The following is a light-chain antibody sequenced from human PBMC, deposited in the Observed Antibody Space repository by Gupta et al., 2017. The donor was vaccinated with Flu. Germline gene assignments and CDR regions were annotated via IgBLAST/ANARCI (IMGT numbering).Light chain of an antibody. J-gene: IGLJ2*01. CDR2: EVS. V-gene: IGLV2-14*01. Sequence: INNSSTGTSSAFGNYNYVYWYHRHTAKSPKLMIFEVSSRVSAVADRFSGSKSAATAAITTPGLQAEDEADYFWYSDTNTNNILVFGGGTKLTVL. CDR1: SSAFGNYNY. CDR3: YSDTNTNNILV.